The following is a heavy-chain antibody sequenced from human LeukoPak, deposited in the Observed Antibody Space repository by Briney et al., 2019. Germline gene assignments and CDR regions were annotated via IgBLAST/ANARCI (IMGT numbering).Heavy chain of an antibody. CDR1: GFSFSNYA. CDR2: MSGTGSAT. CDR3: VRQFCSGGGCYFDY. V-gene: IGHV3-48*03. J-gene: IGHJ4*02. Sequence: GGSLRLSCAASGFSFSNYAMNWVCQAPGKGLEWVSYMSGTGSATFYADSVRGRFTISRDNAKNPLFLQMNGLRAEDTAIYYSVRQFCSGGGCYFDYWGQGTLVTVSS. D-gene: IGHD2-15*01.